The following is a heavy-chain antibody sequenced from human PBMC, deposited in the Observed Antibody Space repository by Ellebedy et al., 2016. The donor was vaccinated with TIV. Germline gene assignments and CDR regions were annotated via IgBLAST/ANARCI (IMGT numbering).Heavy chain of an antibody. V-gene: IGHV4-61*03. Sequence: SETLSLXCTASGCSVSRRSYNWSCIRQSPGKGLEWFGYIYSSGSTKYNPSLKSRLTISADTSKKHFSLKLNSVTAADTAVYYCTYGGNSDAFDIWGHGTMVTVSS. CDR3: TYGGNSDAFDI. J-gene: IGHJ3*02. CDR2: IYSSGST. D-gene: IGHD4-23*01. CDR1: GCSVSRRSYN.